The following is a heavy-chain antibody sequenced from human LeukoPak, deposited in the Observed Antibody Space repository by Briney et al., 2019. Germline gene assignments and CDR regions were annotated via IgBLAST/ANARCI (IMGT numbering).Heavy chain of an antibody. D-gene: IGHD1-7*01. CDR1: GFTFSTYG. J-gene: IGHJ6*03. CDR3: AKELELRTYYYYYMDV. CDR2: IRYDGNNK. Sequence: GGSLRLSCAASGFTFSTYGMHWVRQAPGKGLEWVAFIRYDGNNKYYVDSVKGRFTISRDNSGNTLYIQMNSLKAEDTAVYYCAKELELRTYYYYYMDVWGKGTTVTVSS. V-gene: IGHV3-30*02.